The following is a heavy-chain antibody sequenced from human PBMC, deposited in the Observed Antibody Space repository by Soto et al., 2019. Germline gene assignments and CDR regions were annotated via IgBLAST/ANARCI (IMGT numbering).Heavy chain of an antibody. CDR2: IYYSGST. CDR3: ARQDPIAAAAHY. V-gene: IGHV4-39*01. CDR1: GGSISSSSYY. Sequence: QLQLQESGPGLVKPSETLSLTCTVSGGSISSSSYYWGWIRQPPGKGLEWIGSIYYSGSTYYNPSLKSRVTISVDTSKNQFSLKLSSVTAADTAVYYCARQDPIAAAAHYWGQGTLVTVS. D-gene: IGHD6-13*01. J-gene: IGHJ4*02.